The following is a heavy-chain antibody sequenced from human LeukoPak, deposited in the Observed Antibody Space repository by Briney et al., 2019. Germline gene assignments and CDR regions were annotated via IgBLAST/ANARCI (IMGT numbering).Heavy chain of an antibody. CDR2: INHSGST. D-gene: IGHD6-19*01. J-gene: IGHJ4*02. CDR1: GGSFSGYY. V-gene: IGHV4-34*01. Sequence: SETLSLTCAVYGGSFSGYYWSWIRQPPGQGLEWIGEINHSGSTNYNPSLKSRVTISVDTSKNQFSLKLSSVTAADTVVYYWARSGYSSGWYDYWGQGTLVTVSS. CDR3: ARSGYSSGWYDY.